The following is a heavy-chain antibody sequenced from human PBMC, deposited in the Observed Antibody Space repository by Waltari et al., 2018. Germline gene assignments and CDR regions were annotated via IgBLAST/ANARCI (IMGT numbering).Heavy chain of an antibody. Sequence: QVQLQESGPGLVNPSETLSLTCTVSGGSIRTHYWSWIRQSPGKGLEWIGYSYYTGSTNDNPSLKSRVSISVDTSKNQFSLKLTSVTAADTVVYYCASDTVLGGFDIWGQGTMVTVSS. CDR2: SYYTGST. D-gene: IGHD2-15*01. V-gene: IGHV4-59*08. CDR1: GGSIRTHY. CDR3: ASDTVLGGFDI. J-gene: IGHJ3*02.